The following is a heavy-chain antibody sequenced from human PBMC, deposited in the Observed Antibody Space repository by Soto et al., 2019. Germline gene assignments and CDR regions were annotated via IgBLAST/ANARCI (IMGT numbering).Heavy chain of an antibody. V-gene: IGHV4-30-2*01. CDR3: ARGGYDSSGYYLDAFDI. CDR2: IYHSGST. J-gene: IGHJ3*02. Sequence: QLQLQESGSGLVKPSQTLSLTCAVSGGSISSGGYSWSWIRQPPGKGLAWIGYIYHSGSTYYNPSLKSRVTISVDRSKNQFSLKLSSVTAADTAVYYCARGGYDSSGYYLDAFDIWGQGTMVTVSS. CDR1: GGSISSGGYS. D-gene: IGHD3-22*01.